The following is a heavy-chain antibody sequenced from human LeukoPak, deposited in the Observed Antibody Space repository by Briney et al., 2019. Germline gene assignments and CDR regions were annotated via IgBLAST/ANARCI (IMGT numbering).Heavy chain of an antibody. CDR2: IRYDGSNK. D-gene: IGHD7-27*01. J-gene: IGHJ4*02. CDR3: AKPLRETGPAYYFDY. V-gene: IGHV3-30*02. Sequence: PGGSLRLSCAASGFTFSSYGMHWVRQAPGKGLEWVAFIRYDGSNKYYADSVKGRFTISRDNSKNTLYLLMNSLRAEDTAVYYCAKPLRETGPAYYFDYWGQGTLVTVSS. CDR1: GFTFSSYG.